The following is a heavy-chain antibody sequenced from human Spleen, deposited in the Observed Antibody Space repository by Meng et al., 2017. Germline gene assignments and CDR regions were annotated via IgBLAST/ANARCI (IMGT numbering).Heavy chain of an antibody. Sequence: GGSLRLSCTASGFTFGDYAMSWVRQAPGKGLEWVGFIRSKAYGGTTEYAASVKGRFTISRDDSKSIAYLQMNSLKTEDTAVYYCTTVTYYYDSTAPDDWGQGTLVTVSS. CDR2: IRSKAYGGTT. CDR3: TTVTYYYDSTAPDD. V-gene: IGHV3-49*04. J-gene: IGHJ4*02. CDR1: GFTFGDYA. D-gene: IGHD3-22*01.